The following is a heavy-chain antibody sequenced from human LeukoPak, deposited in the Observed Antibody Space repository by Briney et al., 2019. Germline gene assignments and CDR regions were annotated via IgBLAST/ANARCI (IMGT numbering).Heavy chain of an antibody. D-gene: IGHD2-15*01. Sequence: GGSLRLSCAASGFTFTSYAMSWVRQAPGKGLEWVSGMSGRGVSTYYADSVKGRFTISSDNSKNTLYLQMNSLRAEDTAIYYCAKDCNGGNCYIDYWGQGTLVTVAS. J-gene: IGHJ4*02. CDR1: GFTFTSYA. CDR3: AKDCNGGNCYIDY. V-gene: IGHV3-23*01. CDR2: MSGRGVST.